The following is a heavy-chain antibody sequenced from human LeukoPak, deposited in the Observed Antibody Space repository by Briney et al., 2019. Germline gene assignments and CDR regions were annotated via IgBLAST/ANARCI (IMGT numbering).Heavy chain of an antibody. D-gene: IGHD3-10*01. CDR3: TTPRDFGYYYYGIDV. CDR1: GFTFSNAW. Sequence: PGGSLRLSCAASGFTFSNAWMSWVRQAPGKGLEWVGRIKSKTDGGTTDYAAPVKGRFTISRDDSKNTLYLQMNSLKTEDTAVYYCTTPRDFGYYYYGIDVWGQGTTVTVSS. CDR2: IKSKTDGGTT. V-gene: IGHV3-15*01. J-gene: IGHJ6*02.